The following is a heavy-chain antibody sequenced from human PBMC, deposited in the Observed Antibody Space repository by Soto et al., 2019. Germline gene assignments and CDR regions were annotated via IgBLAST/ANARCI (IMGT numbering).Heavy chain of an antibody. J-gene: IGHJ6*02. D-gene: IGHD3-3*01. CDR1: GGTFSSYA. V-gene: IGHV1-69*01. CDR2: IIPIFGTA. CDR3: ARDWYDLWSGYYSYYYYGMDV. Sequence: QVQLVQSGAEVKKPGSSVKVSCKASGGTFSSYAISWVRQAPGQGLEWMGGIIPIFGTANYAQKFQGRVTITADESTSTAYMERSSLRSEDTAVYYCARDWYDLWSGYYSYYYYGMDVWGQGTTVTVAS.